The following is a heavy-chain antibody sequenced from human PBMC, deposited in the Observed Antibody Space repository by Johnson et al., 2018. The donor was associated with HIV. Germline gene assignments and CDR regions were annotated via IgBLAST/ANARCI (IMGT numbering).Heavy chain of an antibody. CDR1: GFTFSNAW. Sequence: VQLVESGGGLVQPGGSLRLSCAASGFTFSNAWMSWVRQAPGKGLEWVGRIKGKADGGTTDYAAPVKGRFTISRDDSKNTLYLQMNSLKTEDTAVYYCTTDLVPAAKEPVVVGGAFDIWGQGTMVTVSS. J-gene: IGHJ3*02. CDR2: IKGKADGGTT. V-gene: IGHV3-15*01. CDR3: TTDLVPAAKEPVVVGGAFDI. D-gene: IGHD2-2*01.